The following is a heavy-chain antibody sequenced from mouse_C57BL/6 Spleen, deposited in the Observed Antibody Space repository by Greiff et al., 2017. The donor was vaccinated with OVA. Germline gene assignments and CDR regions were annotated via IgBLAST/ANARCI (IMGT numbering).Heavy chain of an antibody. CDR1: GYTFTSYW. Sequence: QVQLQQPGAELVMPGASVKLSCKASGYTFTSYWMHWVKQRPGQGLEWIGEIDPSDSYTNYNQKFKGKSTLTVDKSSSTAYMQLSSLTSEDSAVYYCARLITTKYYFDYWGQGTTLTVSS. CDR2: IDPSDSYT. D-gene: IGHD2-4*01. V-gene: IGHV1-69*01. CDR3: ARLITTKYYFDY. J-gene: IGHJ2*01.